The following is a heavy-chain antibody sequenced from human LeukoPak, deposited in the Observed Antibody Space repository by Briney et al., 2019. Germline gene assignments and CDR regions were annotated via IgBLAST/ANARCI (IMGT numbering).Heavy chain of an antibody. Sequence: PGGSLRLSCAASGFTFSSYSMNWVRQAPGKGLEWVSSISSSSSYIYYADSVKGRFTISRDNAKNSLYLQMNSLRAEDTAVYYCARLDFRSGYPQYWGQGTLVTVSS. J-gene: IGHJ4*02. V-gene: IGHV3-21*01. CDR2: ISSSSSYI. CDR1: GFTFSSYS. D-gene: IGHD3-3*01. CDR3: ARLDFRSGYPQY.